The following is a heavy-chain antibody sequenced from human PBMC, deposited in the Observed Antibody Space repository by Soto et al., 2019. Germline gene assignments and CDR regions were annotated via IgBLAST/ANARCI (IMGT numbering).Heavy chain of an antibody. V-gene: IGHV1-46*01. J-gene: IGHJ5*02. CDR3: ARHRGSSSRGGPNWFDP. CDR1: GYTFTSYY. CDR2: INPSGGST. Sequence: ASVKVSCKASGYTFTSYYMHWVRQAPGQGLEWMGIINPSGGSTSYAQKFQGRVTMTRDTSKNQFSLKLSSVTAADTAVYYCARHRGSSSRGGPNWFDPWGQGALVTVAS. D-gene: IGHD6-6*01.